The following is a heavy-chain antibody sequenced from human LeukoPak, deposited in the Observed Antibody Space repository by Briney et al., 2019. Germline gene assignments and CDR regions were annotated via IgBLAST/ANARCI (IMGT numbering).Heavy chain of an antibody. D-gene: IGHD3-22*01. CDR3: ARVQYYYDSSGKRDWFDP. J-gene: IGHJ5*02. V-gene: IGHV1-18*01. CDR2: ISAYNGNT. CDR1: GYTFTSYG. Sequence: GASVKVSCKASGYTFTSYGISWVRQAPGQGLEWMGWISAYNGNTNYAQKLQGRVTMTTDTSTSTAYMELRSLRSDDTAVYYCARVQYYYDSSGKRDWFDPWGQGTLVTVSS.